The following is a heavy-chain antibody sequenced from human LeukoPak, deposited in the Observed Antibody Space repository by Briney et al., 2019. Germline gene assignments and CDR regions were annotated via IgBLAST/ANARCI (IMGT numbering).Heavy chain of an antibody. V-gene: IGHV3-30*04. CDR3: AREGQDTMIVVVIPFDY. J-gene: IGHJ4*02. CDR2: ISHDGSNK. D-gene: IGHD3-22*01. CDR1: GFTFSSYA. Sequence: PGRSLRLSCAASGFTFSSYAMHWPRQATGKGLEWVAVISHDGSNKYYADSVKGRFTISRDNSKNTLYLQMNSLRAEDTAVYYCAREGQDTMIVVVIPFDYWGQGTLVTVSS.